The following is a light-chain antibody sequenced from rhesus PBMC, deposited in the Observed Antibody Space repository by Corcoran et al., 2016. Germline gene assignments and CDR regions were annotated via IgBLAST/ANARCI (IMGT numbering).Light chain of an antibody. Sequence: DIQMTQAPSSLSASVGYTVTITCRASQGINSWFAWYQQKPGKAPKLLIYKASRLESGVPSRFSGSGAGTDFTLTISSLQSEDFATYYCQQYNLRPFPLGPGTKLEIK. CDR1: QGINSW. CDR3: QQYNLRPFP. CDR2: KAS. J-gene: IGKJ3*01. V-gene: IGKV1-22*01.